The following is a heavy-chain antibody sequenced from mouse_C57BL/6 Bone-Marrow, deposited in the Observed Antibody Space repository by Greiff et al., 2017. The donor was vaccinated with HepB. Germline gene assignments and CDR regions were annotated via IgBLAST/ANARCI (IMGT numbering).Heavy chain of an antibody. J-gene: IGHJ1*03. Sequence: VQRVESGAELVKPGASVKISCKASGYAFSSYWMNWVKQRPGKGLEWIGQIYPGDGDTNYNGKFKGKATLTADKSSSTAYMQLSSLTSEDSAVYFCARIRIYYYGSSWYFDVWGTGTTVTVSS. V-gene: IGHV1-80*01. CDR1: GYAFSSYW. CDR3: ARIRIYYYGSSWYFDV. CDR2: IYPGDGDT. D-gene: IGHD1-1*01.